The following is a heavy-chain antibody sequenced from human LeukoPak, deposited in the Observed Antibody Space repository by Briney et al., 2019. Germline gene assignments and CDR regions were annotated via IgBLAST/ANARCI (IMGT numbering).Heavy chain of an antibody. Sequence: ASVKVSCKASGYTFTSYDINWVRQATGQGLEWMGWMNPNSGNTGYAQKFQGRVTMTRNTSISTAYMELSSLRSEDTAVYYCARDITMVRGVITHYFDYWGQGTLVTVSS. D-gene: IGHD3-10*01. J-gene: IGHJ4*02. CDR1: GYTFTSYD. CDR2: MNPNSGNT. V-gene: IGHV1-8*01. CDR3: ARDITMVRGVITHYFDY.